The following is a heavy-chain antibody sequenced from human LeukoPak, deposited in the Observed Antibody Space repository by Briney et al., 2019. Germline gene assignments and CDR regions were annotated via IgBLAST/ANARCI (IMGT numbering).Heavy chain of an antibody. D-gene: IGHD5-24*01. J-gene: IGHJ4*02. V-gene: IGHV1-18*01. CDR3: AREQDSDGYNSDFDY. CDR1: GYTFTSYG. CDR2: ISAYNGNT. Sequence: GASVKVSCKASGYTFTSYGISWVRQAPGQGLEWMGWISAYNGNTNYAQKLQGRVTMTTDTSTSTAYMELRSLRSDDTAVYYCAREQDSDGYNSDFDYWGQGTLVTVSS.